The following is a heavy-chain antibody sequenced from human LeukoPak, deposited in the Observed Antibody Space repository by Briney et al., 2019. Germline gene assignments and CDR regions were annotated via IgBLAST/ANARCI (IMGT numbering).Heavy chain of an antibody. CDR3: AKASYGDYNAFDI. Sequence: ASVKVSCKASGGTLSSYAISWVRQAPGQGLEWMGGIIPIFGTANYAQKFQGRVTITADESTSTAYMELSSLRAEDTAVYYCAKASYGDYNAFDIWGQGTMVTVSS. J-gene: IGHJ3*02. CDR2: IIPIFGTA. V-gene: IGHV1-69*13. D-gene: IGHD4-17*01. CDR1: GGTLSSYA.